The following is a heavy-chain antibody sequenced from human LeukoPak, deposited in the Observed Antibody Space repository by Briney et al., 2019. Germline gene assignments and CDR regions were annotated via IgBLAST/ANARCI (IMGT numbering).Heavy chain of an antibody. CDR2: IYSSGST. D-gene: IGHD4-17*01. J-gene: IGHJ2*01. V-gene: IGHV4-59*11. CDR3: ARGLGDYAYWYFDL. CDR1: GGSISNHY. Sequence: SETLSLTCTVSGGSISNHYWSWIRQPPGKGLEWIGYIYSSGSTNYNPSLKSRVTISVDTSKNQFSLKLSSVTAADTAVYYCARGLGDYAYWYFDLWGRGTLVTVSS.